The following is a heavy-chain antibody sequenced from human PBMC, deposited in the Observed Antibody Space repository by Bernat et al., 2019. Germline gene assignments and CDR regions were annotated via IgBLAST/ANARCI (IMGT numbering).Heavy chain of an antibody. CDR1: GGTFSIYT. CDR3: ARGDYYGSGSYAY. J-gene: IGHJ4*02. Sequence: QVQLVQSGAEVKKPGSSVKVSCKASGGTFSIYTISWVRQAHGQGLEWMGRIIPILGIANYAQKFEGRVTLTADKSTSTDYMELSSLRSEDTAVYYCARGDYYGSGSYAYWGQGTLVTVSS. CDR2: IIPILGIA. V-gene: IGHV1-69*02. D-gene: IGHD3-10*01.